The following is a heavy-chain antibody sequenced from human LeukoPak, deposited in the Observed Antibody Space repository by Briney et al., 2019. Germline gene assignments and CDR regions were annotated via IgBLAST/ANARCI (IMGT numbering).Heavy chain of an antibody. V-gene: IGHV3-64*01. CDR3: VGAFDI. CDR2: ISSNGGST. J-gene: IGHJ3*02. CDR1: GFTFSSYA. Sequence: GGSLRLSCAASGFTFSSYAMHWVRQAPGKGLEYVSAISSNGGSTYYANSVKGRFTISRDNSKNTLYLQMGSLRAEDMAVYYCVGAFDIWGQGTMVTVSS. D-gene: IGHD3-10*01.